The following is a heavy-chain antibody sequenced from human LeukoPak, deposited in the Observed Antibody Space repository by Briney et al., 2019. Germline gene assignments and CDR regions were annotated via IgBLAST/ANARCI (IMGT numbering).Heavy chain of an antibody. Sequence: SVKVSCKASGGTFSSYAISWVRQAPGQGLEWMGGIIPIFGTANYAQKFQGRVTITADESTSTAYMELSSLRSEDTAVYYCARVINPRIYYYYYMDVWGKGTTVTVSS. CDR3: ARVINPRIYYYYYMDV. CDR2: IIPIFGTA. CDR1: GGTFSSYA. J-gene: IGHJ6*03. D-gene: IGHD2-15*01. V-gene: IGHV1-69*13.